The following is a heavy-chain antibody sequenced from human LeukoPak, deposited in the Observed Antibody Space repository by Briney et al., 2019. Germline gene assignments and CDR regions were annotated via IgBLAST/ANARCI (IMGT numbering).Heavy chain of an antibody. Sequence: ASETLSLTCTVSGGSISSYYWNWIRQPPGKGLEWIGYIYYSGSTNYNPSLKSRVTISLDTSKNQFSLNLTSVTAADTAVYYCARFTPQGYGWGGYNRFDPWGQGTLVTVSS. V-gene: IGHV4-59*01. D-gene: IGHD3-16*01. CDR1: GGSISSYY. J-gene: IGHJ5*02. CDR2: IYYSGST. CDR3: ARFTPQGYGWGGYNRFDP.